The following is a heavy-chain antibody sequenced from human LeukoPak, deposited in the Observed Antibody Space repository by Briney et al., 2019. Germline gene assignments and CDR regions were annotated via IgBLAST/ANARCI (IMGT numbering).Heavy chain of an antibody. D-gene: IGHD5-24*01. J-gene: IGHJ4*02. Sequence: GGSLRLSCAASGFTFSSYGMHWVRQAPGKGLEWVAVISYDGSNKYYADSVKGRFTISRDNSKNTLYLQMNSLRAEDTAVYYCAILGGGDGYNWSPLYFDYWGQGTLVTVSS. CDR3: AILGGGDGYNWSPLYFDY. CDR1: GFTFSSYG. CDR2: ISYDGSNK. V-gene: IGHV3-30*03.